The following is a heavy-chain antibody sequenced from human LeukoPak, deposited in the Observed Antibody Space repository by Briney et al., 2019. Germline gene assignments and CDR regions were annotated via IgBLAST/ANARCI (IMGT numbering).Heavy chain of an antibody. V-gene: IGHV4-34*01. Sequence: SETLSLTCAVYGGSLSGYYCSWIRQPPGKGLEWIGESNHSGSTNYNPSLKSRVTISVDTSKNQFSLKLSSVTAADTAVYYCAGHFPPGDPMIWGQGTLVTVSS. D-gene: IGHD7-27*01. CDR1: GGSLSGYY. J-gene: IGHJ4*02. CDR2: SNHSGST. CDR3: AGHFPPGDPMI.